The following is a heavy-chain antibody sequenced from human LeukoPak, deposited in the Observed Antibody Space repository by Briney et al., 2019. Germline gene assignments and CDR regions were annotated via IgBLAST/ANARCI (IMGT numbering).Heavy chain of an antibody. J-gene: IGHJ4*02. Sequence: GMSLRLSCAASGFTFSSYGICWVRQAPGKGLEWVAVIWYDESKKYYADSVKGRFTISRDNSKNTLYLQMNSLRAEDTAVYYCAIDWGLRGSYQDYWGQGTLVTVSS. V-gene: IGHV3-33*07. CDR1: GFTFSSYG. D-gene: IGHD3-16*02. CDR3: AIDWGLRGSYQDY. CDR2: IWYDESKK.